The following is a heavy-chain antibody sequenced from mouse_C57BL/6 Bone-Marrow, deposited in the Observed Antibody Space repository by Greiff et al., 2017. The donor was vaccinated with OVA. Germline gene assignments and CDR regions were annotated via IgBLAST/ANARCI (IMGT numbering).Heavy chain of an antibody. CDR3: TRPNYDYDGYYFDY. J-gene: IGHJ2*01. D-gene: IGHD2-4*01. Sequence: VQLQQSGTVLARPGASVKMSCKTSGYTFTSYWMHWVKQRPGQGLEWIGAIYPGNSDTSYNQKFKGKAKLTAVTSASTAYMALSSLTNEDSAVYYCTRPNYDYDGYYFDYWGQGTTLTVSS. CDR1: GYTFTSYW. CDR2: IYPGNSDT. V-gene: IGHV1-5*01.